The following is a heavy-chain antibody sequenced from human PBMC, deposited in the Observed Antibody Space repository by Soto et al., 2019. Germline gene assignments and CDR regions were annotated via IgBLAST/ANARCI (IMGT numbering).Heavy chain of an antibody. V-gene: IGHV1-18*01. Sequence: QVQLVQSGAEVKRPGASVKVSCKASGYTFINHGISWVRQARGQGLEWMGWISTFNGNTVFAQKLADRVTLTTDTSTTTAYMELRSLTSDDTAIYFCARHRPSRENEPPKPWVAMDAWGQGSTVTVSS. D-gene: IGHD1-1*01. CDR1: GYTFINHG. CDR3: ARHRPSRENEPPKPWVAMDA. J-gene: IGHJ6*02. CDR2: ISTFNGNT.